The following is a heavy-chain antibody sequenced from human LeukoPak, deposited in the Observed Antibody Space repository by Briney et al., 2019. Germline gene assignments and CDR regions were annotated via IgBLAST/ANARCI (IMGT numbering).Heavy chain of an antibody. CDR3: AKGFLSIAVAAFYYYGMDV. D-gene: IGHD6-19*01. CDR2: ISGSGGST. CDR1: GFTFSSYA. J-gene: IGHJ6*02. Sequence: GGSLRLSCAASGFTFSSYAMSWVRQAPGKGLEWVSAISGSGGSTYYADSVKGRFTISRDNSKNTLYLQMNSLRAEDTAVYYCAKGFLSIAVAAFYYYGMDVWGQGTTVTASS. V-gene: IGHV3-23*01.